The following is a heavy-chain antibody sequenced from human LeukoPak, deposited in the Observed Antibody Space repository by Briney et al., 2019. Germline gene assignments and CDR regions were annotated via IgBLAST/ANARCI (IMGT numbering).Heavy chain of an antibody. D-gene: IGHD1-26*01. CDR1: GGSISSYY. CDR3: AREQADGSGSYSFDY. CDR2: IYYSGST. J-gene: IGHJ4*02. V-gene: IGHV4-59*01. Sequence: PSETLSLTCTVSGGSISSYYWSWIRQPPGKGLEWIGYIYYSGSTNYNPSLKSRVTISVDTSKNQFSLKLSSVTAADTAVYYCAREQADGSGSYSFDYWGQGTLVTVSS.